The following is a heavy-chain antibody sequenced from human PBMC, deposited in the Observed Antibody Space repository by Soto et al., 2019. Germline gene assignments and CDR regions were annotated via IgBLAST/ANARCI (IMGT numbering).Heavy chain of an antibody. CDR1: GYTFTSYA. J-gene: IGHJ6*03. Sequence: ASVKVSCKASGYTFTSYAMHWVRQAPGQRLEWMGWINAGNGNTKYSQKFQGRVTITRDTSESTAYMELSSLRSEDTAVYYCARDMGGSSACYCYYCMDVWGKGTTVTVSS. D-gene: IGHD6-6*01. CDR3: ARDMGGSSACYCYYCMDV. V-gene: IGHV1-3*01. CDR2: INAGNGNT.